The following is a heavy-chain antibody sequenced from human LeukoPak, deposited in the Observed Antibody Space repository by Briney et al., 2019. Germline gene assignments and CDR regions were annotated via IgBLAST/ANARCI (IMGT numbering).Heavy chain of an antibody. V-gene: IGHV4-59*06. CDR2: IYYSGST. J-gene: IGHJ4*02. Sequence: SETLSLTCTVSGNSISTYYWSWIRQPPGKGLEWIGFIYYSGSTYYNPSLKSRVTFSVDTSKNQFSLKLSSVNAADTAVYYCARAVYDYIWGSYRFDYWGQGTLVTVSS. CDR1: GNSISTYY. D-gene: IGHD3-16*02. CDR3: ARAVYDYIWGSYRFDY.